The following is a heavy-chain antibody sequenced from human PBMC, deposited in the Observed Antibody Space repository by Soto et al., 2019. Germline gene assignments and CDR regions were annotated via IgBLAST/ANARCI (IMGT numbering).Heavy chain of an antibody. V-gene: IGHV3-23*01. CDR2: ISGGGGST. CDR1: AFTSGNYA. CDR3: AKGFIVVMTVIRPDDAFDA. Sequence: GRSLRLSCAPSAFTSGNYATNWVRQAQRKGLECVSGISGGGGSTDYADSVKGRFTGSRDPSKSTVFLEMISLRAEDTAVYYCAKGFIVVMTVIRPDDAFDAWGHGTLVTVSS. J-gene: IGHJ3*01. D-gene: IGHD2-21*02.